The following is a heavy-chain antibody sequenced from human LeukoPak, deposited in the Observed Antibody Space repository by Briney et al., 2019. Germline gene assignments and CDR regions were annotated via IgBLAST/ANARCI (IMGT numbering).Heavy chain of an antibody. D-gene: IGHD3-3*01. Sequence: GSLSLTCAASGFTVSSNYMSWVRQGPGQGLEWDSVIYSGGRRYYADSVKGRFTISRDNSKNTLYLQMNSLRAEDTAVYYCARDLSGRDFWSGYYSDAFDIWGQGTMVTVSS. CDR2: IYSGGRR. CDR3: ARDLSGRDFWSGYYSDAFDI. J-gene: IGHJ3*02. V-gene: IGHV3-66*01. CDR1: GFTVSSNY.